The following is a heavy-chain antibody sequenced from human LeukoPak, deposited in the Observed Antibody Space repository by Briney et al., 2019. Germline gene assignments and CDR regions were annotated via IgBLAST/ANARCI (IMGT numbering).Heavy chain of an antibody. CDR2: INPNSGGT. Sequence: GASVKVSCKASGYTFTGYYMHWVRQAPGQGLEWMGWINPNSGGTNYAQKFQGRVTMTRDTSISTAYMKLSRLRSDDTAVYYCARGKPYDFWSGYSGSIDYWGQGTLVTVSS. V-gene: IGHV1-2*02. CDR3: ARGKPYDFWSGYSGSIDY. CDR1: GYTFTGYY. J-gene: IGHJ4*02. D-gene: IGHD3-3*01.